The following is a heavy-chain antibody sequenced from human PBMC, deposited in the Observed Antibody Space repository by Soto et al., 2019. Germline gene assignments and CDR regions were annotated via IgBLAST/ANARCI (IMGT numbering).Heavy chain of an antibody. V-gene: IGHV1-69*08. J-gene: IGHJ2*01. CDR3: ARPDFGDYWYFDL. CDR1: GGPFSSHT. Sequence: QDQLVQSGAEVKKPGSSVKVSCKAFGGPFSSHTFSWVRQAPGQGLEWMGRIIPALGTTTYAQKFQGRVTITADESVTTGYMELNSLRTEDTAVYSCARPDFGDYWYFDLWGRGTLVTVSS. D-gene: IGHD4-17*01. CDR2: IIPALGTT.